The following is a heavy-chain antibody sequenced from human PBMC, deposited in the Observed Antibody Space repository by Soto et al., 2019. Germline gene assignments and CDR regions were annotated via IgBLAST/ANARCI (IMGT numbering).Heavy chain of an antibody. CDR3: VRDGASTAFDI. V-gene: IGHV1-46*01. Sequence: ASVKVSCKASGYTFTSYYMHWVRQAPGQGLEWMGIINPSDGSTSYAQKFQGRVTMTTDTSTSTAYMELRSLRSDDTAVYYCVRDGASTAFDIWGQGTMVTVSS. J-gene: IGHJ3*02. CDR1: GYTFTSYY. D-gene: IGHD3-16*01. CDR2: INPSDGST.